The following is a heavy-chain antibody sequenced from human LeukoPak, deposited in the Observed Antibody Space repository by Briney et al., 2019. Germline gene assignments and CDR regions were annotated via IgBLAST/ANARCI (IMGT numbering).Heavy chain of an antibody. CDR3: ARGGVYSTSAVDY. CDR1: GFTFSSYD. V-gene: IGHV3-23*01. D-gene: IGHD6-6*01. Sequence: SGGALRLSCAASGFTFSSYDMTWVRQAPGRGLEWVSSIRPSGDNTYYGDSVKGRFTISRDNAKNTLYLQMNSLRAEDTAVYYCARGGVYSTSAVDYWGQGTLVTVSS. J-gene: IGHJ4*02. CDR2: IRPSGDNT.